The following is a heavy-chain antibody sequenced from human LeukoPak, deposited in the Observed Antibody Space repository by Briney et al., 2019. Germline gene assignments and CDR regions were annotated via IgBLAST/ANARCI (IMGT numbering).Heavy chain of an antibody. CDR2: ISSSSSYT. D-gene: IGHD3-22*01. V-gene: IGHV3-11*03. CDR3: ARHYYDSSGYYCFDY. Sequence: PGGSLRLSCAASGFTFSDYYMSWIRQAPGKGLEWVSYISSSSSYTNYADSVKGRFTISRDNAKNSLYLQMNSLRAEDTAVYYCARHYYDSSGYYCFDYWGQGTLVTVSS. CDR1: GFTFSDYY. J-gene: IGHJ4*02.